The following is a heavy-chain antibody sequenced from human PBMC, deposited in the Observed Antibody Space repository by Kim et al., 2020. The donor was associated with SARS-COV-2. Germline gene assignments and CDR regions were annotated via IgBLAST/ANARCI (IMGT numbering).Heavy chain of an antibody. CDR3: ARHRYSRDGYNSYYYGMDV. V-gene: IGHV5-10-1*01. J-gene: IGHJ6*02. CDR2: IDPSDSYT. CDR1: GYSFTSYW. Sequence: GESLKISCKGSGYSFTSYWITWVRQMPGKGLEWMGRIDPSDSYTNYSPSFQGHVTISADESISTAYLQWSSLKASDTAMYYCARHRYSRDGYNSYYYGMDVWGQGTTVTVSS. D-gene: IGHD5-12*01.